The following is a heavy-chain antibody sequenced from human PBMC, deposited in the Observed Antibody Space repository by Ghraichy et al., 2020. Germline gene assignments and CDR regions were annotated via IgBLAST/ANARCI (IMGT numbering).Heavy chain of an antibody. V-gene: IGHV4-4*07. CDR1: GGSISTYY. CDR2: IYVSGST. J-gene: IGHJ5*02. CDR3: AREVYNDSEGPGGIDP. Sequence: SETLSLTCTVSGGSISTYYWSWIRQPAGKGLEWIGRIYVSGSTNYNPSLRGRITMSVDTSKKQFSLKLSSVTAADTAVYYCAREVYNDSEGPGGIDPWGQGILVTVAS. D-gene: IGHD3-16*01.